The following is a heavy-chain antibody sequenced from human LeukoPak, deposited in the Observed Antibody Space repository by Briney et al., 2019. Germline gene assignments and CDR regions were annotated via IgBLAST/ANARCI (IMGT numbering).Heavy chain of an antibody. CDR3: ARDPRYHWNYMARSNWFDP. CDR2: ISSSGSTI. V-gene: IGHV3-11*04. J-gene: IGHJ5*02. CDR1: GFTFSDYY. D-gene: IGHD1-7*01. Sequence: GGSLRLSCAASGFTFSDYYMSWIRQAPGKGLEWVSYISSSGSTIYYAASMKGRFTISRDNAKSSLYLQMNSLRAEDTAVYYCARDPRYHWNYMARSNWFDPWGQGTLVTVSS.